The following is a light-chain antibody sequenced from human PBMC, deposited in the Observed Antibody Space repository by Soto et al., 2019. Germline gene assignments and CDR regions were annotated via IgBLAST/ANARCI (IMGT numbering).Light chain of an antibody. CDR3: QQYGSSSFT. CDR2: GSS. CDR1: QSVSSSY. J-gene: IGKJ3*01. Sequence: EIVLTQSPGTLSLSPGERATLSCRASQSVSSSYLAWYQQTPGQAPRLLIYGSSSSATGITDRFSGSVSGTDFTLTISRLEPEDFAVYYCQQYGSSSFTFGPGTKVDIK. V-gene: IGKV3-20*01.